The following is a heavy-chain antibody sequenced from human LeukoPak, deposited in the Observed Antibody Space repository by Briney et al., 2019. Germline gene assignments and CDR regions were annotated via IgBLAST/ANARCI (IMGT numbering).Heavy chain of an antibody. CDR2: IYHSGST. J-gene: IGHJ6*02. V-gene: IGHV4-30-2*01. CDR1: GGSISIGGYS. Sequence: SETLSLTCAVSGGSISIGGYSWNWIRQPPGKGLEWIGYIYHSGSTYYNPSLKSRVTISVDRSKNQFSLKLSSVTAADTAVYYCARAPPGHYGMDVWGQGTTVTVSS. CDR3: ARAPPGHYGMDV.